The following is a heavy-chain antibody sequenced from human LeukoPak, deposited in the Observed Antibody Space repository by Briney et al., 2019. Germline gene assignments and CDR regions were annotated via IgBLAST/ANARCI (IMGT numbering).Heavy chain of an antibody. CDR2: IWYEGSNK. CDR3: AKAYCGGDCYSLVGAFDI. Sequence: GRSLRLSCAASGFTFSSYGMHWVRQAPGKGLEWLAVIWYEGSNKYYADSVKGRFTISRHNSKNTLYLQMNSLRAEDTAVYYFAKAYCGGDCYSLVGAFDIWGQGTMVTVSS. V-gene: IGHV3-33*06. D-gene: IGHD2-21*02. J-gene: IGHJ3*02. CDR1: GFTFSSYG.